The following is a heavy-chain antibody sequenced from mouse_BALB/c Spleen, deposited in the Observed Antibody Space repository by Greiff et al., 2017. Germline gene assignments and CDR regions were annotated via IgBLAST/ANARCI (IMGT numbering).Heavy chain of an antibody. CDR3: ARQRYADYYAMDY. CDR1: GFAFSSYD. V-gene: IGHV5-12-1*01. J-gene: IGHJ4*01. Sequence: EVKVVESGGGLVKPGGSLKLSCAASGFAFSSYDMSWVRQTPEKRLEWVAYISSGGGSTYYPDTVKGRFTISRDNAKNTLYLQMSSLKSEDTAMYYCARQRYADYYAMDYWGQGTSVTVSS. D-gene: IGHD2-14*01. CDR2: ISSGGGST.